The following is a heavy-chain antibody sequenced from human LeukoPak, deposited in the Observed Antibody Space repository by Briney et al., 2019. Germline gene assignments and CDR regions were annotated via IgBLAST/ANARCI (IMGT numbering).Heavy chain of an antibody. D-gene: IGHD4-17*01. CDR2: INHSGST. CDR1: GGSFSGYY. J-gene: IGHJ4*02. CDR3: ARTATVTTEFDY. Sequence: KPSETLSLTCAVYGGSFSGYYWSWIRQPPGKRLGWIGEINHSGSTNYNSSLKSRVTISVDTSKNQFSLKLSSVTAADTAVYYCARTATVTTEFDYWGQGTLVTVSS. V-gene: IGHV4-34*01.